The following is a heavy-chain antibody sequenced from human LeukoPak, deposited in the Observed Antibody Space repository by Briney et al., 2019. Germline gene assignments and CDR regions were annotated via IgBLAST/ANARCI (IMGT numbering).Heavy chain of an antibody. J-gene: IGHJ3*02. CDR3: ARPHYYDSSGSMRGAFDI. CDR2: IYYSGST. D-gene: IGHD3-22*01. V-gene: IGHV4-39*01. Sequence: SETLSLTCTVSGGSISSSSYYWGWIRQPPGKGLEWIGSIYYSGSTYYNPSLKSRVTISVDTSKIQFSLKLSSVTAADTAVYYCARPHYYDSSGSMRGAFDIWGQGTMVTVSS. CDR1: GGSISSSSYY.